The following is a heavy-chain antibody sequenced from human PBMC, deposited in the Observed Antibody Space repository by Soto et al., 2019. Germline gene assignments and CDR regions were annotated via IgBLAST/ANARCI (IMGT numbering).Heavy chain of an antibody. V-gene: IGHV4-39*01. CDR1: GASINTVPYY. Sequence: PSETLSLTCTVSGASINTVPYYWGWIRQSPGKGPEWIGSVYYSGFTYYNPSLKSRVTISLDTSKNQFSLEVSSVTAADTALYYCATTFDSSGYYHNFGMDVWGQGTTVTV. CDR2: VYYSGFT. CDR3: ATTFDSSGYYHNFGMDV. D-gene: IGHD3-22*01. J-gene: IGHJ6*02.